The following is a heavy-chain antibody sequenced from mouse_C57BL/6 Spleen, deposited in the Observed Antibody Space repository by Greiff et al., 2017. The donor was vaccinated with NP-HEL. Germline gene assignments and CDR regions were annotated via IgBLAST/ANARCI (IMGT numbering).Heavy chain of an antibody. J-gene: IGHJ3*01. Sequence: QVQLQQPGAELVKPGASVKLSCKASGYTFTSYWMPWVKQRPGQGLEWIGMIHPNSGSTNYNEKFKSKATLTVDKSSSTAYMQLSSLTSEDSAVYYCARGDYGSSFAYWGQGTLVTVSA. CDR2: IHPNSGST. CDR1: GYTFTSYW. CDR3: ARGDYGSSFAY. V-gene: IGHV1-64*01. D-gene: IGHD1-1*01.